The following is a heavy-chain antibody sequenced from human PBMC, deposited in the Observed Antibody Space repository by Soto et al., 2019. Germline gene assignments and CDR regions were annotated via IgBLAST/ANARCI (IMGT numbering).Heavy chain of an antibody. D-gene: IGHD3-3*01. CDR1: GYSFTSYG. J-gene: IGHJ4*02. Sequence: QVQVVQSGAEVKKPGASMKVSCKASGYSFTSYGISWVRQAPGQGLEWMGWINPYNGDTNYEQKLQGRVTMTTDTATGTAYMDLRSLRSDDAAVYYCARYFWGGDHDYWGQGTVVTVSS. CDR3: ARYFWGGDHDY. CDR2: INPYNGDT. V-gene: IGHV1-18*01.